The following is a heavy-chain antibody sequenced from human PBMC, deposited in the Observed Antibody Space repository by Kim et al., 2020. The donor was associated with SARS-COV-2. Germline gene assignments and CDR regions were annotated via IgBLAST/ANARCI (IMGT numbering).Heavy chain of an antibody. D-gene: IGHD3-10*01. Sequence: GGSLRLSCAASGFTVSSNYMSWVRQAPGKGLEWVSVIYSGGSTYYADSVKGRFTISRDNSKNTLYLQMNSLRAEDTAVYYCARGWFGGDGGYPDYWGQGTLVTVSS. V-gene: IGHV3-66*01. J-gene: IGHJ4*02. CDR3: ARGWFGGDGGYPDY. CDR2: IYSGGST. CDR1: GFTVSSNY.